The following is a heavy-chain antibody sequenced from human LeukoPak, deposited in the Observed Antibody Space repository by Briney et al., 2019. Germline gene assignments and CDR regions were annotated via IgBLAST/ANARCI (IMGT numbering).Heavy chain of an antibody. J-gene: IGHJ4*02. CDR2: IDGGSGKT. Sequence: ASVKVSCKPSGYTFTSYATHWVRQAPGQRLEWMGWIDGGSGKTKYSQMFQGRVTFTRDTSATTAYMELTGLRSEDTAVYYCARGVDLGSLRRLDYWGQGTLVTVSS. CDR1: GYTFTSYA. D-gene: IGHD3-16*01. CDR3: ARGVDLGSLRRLDY. V-gene: IGHV1-3*01.